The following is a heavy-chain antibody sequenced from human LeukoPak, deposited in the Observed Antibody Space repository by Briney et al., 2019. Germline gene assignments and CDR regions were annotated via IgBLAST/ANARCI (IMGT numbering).Heavy chain of an antibody. Sequence: AASVKVSCKASGYTFSSYGISWVRQAPGQGLEWMGWISVYNDNTNSAQKLQGRVTMTTDTSTSTAYMELRSLRSDDTAVYYCARVTRFYGSGPLYYLDYWGQGTLVTVSS. D-gene: IGHD3-10*01. J-gene: IGHJ4*02. V-gene: IGHV1-18*01. CDR2: ISVYNDNT. CDR1: GYTFSSYG. CDR3: ARVTRFYGSGPLYYLDY.